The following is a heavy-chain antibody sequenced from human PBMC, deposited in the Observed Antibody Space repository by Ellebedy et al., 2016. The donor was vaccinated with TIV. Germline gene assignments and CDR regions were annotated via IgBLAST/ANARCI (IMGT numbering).Heavy chain of an antibody. CDR3: ASSRYHYYLGNTIFVY. CDR2: ISSSSSYI. D-gene: IGHD3-10*01. V-gene: IGHV3-21*01. J-gene: IGHJ4*02. CDR1: GFTFSGYS. Sequence: PGGSLRLSCAASGFTFSGYSMNWVRQAPGKGLEWVSSISSSSSYIYYADSVKGRFTISRDNAKNSLYLQMNSLRAEDTAVYYCASSRYHYYLGNTIFVYWGQGTLVTVSS.